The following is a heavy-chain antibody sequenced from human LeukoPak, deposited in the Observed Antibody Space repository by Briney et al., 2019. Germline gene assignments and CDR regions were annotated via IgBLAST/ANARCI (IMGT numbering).Heavy chain of an antibody. J-gene: IGHJ4*02. CDR2: IIPIFGTA. D-gene: IGHD6-19*01. V-gene: IGHV1-69*06. Sequence: SVTVSYKASGGTFSSYAISWVRQAPGQGREWMGGIIPIFGTANYAQKFQGRVTITADKSTSTVYMELSSLRSEDTAVYYCARDGDSSGWYFDYWGQGTLVTVSS. CDR1: GGTFSSYA. CDR3: ARDGDSSGWYFDY.